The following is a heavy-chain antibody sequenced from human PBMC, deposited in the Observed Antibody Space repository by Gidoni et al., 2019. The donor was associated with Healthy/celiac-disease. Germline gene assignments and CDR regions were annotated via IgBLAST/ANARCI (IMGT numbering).Heavy chain of an antibody. J-gene: IGHJ6*02. CDR2: IIPILGIA. D-gene: IGHD1-26*01. CDR1: GGTFSSYA. V-gene: IGHV1-69*04. Sequence: QVQLVQSGAEVKKPGSSVKVSCKASGGTFSSYAISWVRQATGQGLEWMGRIIPILGIANYAQKFQGRVTITADKSTSTAYMELSSLRSEDTAVYYCARDEWEVGARPRWYYYGMDVWGQGTTVTVSS. CDR3: ARDEWEVGARPRWYYYGMDV.